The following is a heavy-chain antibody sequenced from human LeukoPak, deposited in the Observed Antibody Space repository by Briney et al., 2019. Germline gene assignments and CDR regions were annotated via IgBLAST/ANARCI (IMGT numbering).Heavy chain of an antibody. J-gene: IGHJ4*02. V-gene: IGHV3-11*01. CDR1: GFTVSSNY. CDR2: ISSSGSTI. Sequence: GGSLRLSCAASGFTVSSNYMSWVRQAPGKGLEWVSYISSSGSTIYYADSVKGRFTISRDNAKNSLYLQMNSLRAEDTAVYYCARDRLQLDYWGQGTLVTVSS. D-gene: IGHD5-24*01. CDR3: ARDRLQLDY.